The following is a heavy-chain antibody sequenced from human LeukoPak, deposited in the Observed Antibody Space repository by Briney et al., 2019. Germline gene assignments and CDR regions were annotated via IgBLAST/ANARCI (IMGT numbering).Heavy chain of an antibody. V-gene: IGHV4-59*12. D-gene: IGHD3-16*01. CDR3: ARRFRTGGDLHHDAYDV. J-gene: IGHJ3*01. CDR1: GGSISDYF. Sequence: SETLSLTCSVSGGSISDYFWGWIRQPQGKGLEWIGHVYYLGNPTCSPSLKSRVSILVDTSKNQFSLELSSVTAADTAVYYCARRFRTGGDLHHDAYDVWGQGTVVTVSS. CDR2: VYYLGNP.